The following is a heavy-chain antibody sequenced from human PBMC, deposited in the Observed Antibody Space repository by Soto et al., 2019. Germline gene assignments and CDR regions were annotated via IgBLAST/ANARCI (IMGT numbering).Heavy chain of an antibody. CDR1: GFTFSSYG. Sequence: GGSLRLSCAASGFTFSSYGMHWVRQAPGKGLEWVAVISYDGSNKCYADSVKGRFTISRDNSKNTLYLQMNSLRAEDTAVYYCAKDYYDFWSGYSTSMDAWGQGTTVTVSS. V-gene: IGHV3-30*18. J-gene: IGHJ6*02. CDR3: AKDYYDFWSGYSTSMDA. D-gene: IGHD3-3*01. CDR2: ISYDGSNK.